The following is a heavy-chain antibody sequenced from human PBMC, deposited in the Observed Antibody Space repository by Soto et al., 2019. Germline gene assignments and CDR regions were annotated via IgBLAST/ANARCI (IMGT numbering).Heavy chain of an antibody. CDR1: GFTFNGAW. CDR3: SADLPDWGAYAFDY. D-gene: IGHD3-16*01. V-gene: IGHV3-15*07. CDR2: VKSKVDGGSI. J-gene: IGHJ4*02. Sequence: EVQLVESGGGLVEPGGSLRLSCAASGFTFNGAWMNWVRQAPGKGLEWVGRVKSKVDGGSIDYAAPVRGRFTISRDDSRNPVDLQMNSLSAEDSAMYYCSADLPDWGAYAFDYWGQGTLVTVSS.